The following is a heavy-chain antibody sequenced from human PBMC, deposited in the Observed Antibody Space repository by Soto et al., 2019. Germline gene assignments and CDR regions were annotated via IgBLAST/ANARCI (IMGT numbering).Heavy chain of an antibody. D-gene: IGHD2-2*01. CDR1: GGTFSSYA. V-gene: IGHV1-69*13. Sequence: GASVKVSCKASGGTFSSYAISWVRQAPGQGLEWMGGIIPIFGTANYAQKFQGRVTITADESTSTAYMELSRLRSDDTAVYYCARADCSSTSCYAPIYYYGMDVWGQGTTVTVSS. J-gene: IGHJ6*02. CDR2: IIPIFGTA. CDR3: ARADCSSTSCYAPIYYYGMDV.